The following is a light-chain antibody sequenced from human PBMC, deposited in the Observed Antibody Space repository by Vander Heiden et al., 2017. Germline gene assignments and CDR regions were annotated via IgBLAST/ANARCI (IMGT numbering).Light chain of an antibody. J-gene: IGLJ3*02. V-gene: IGLV1-40*01. CDR1: SSNIGAGYD. Sequence: QSVLTQPPSVSGAPGQRVTISCTGSSSNIGAGYDVHWYQQLPGTAPKRFIDGNTNRPSGVPDRFSCYKAGTSASREITGLQAEDEAEDYCQYSASRLRAGVFGGGTKMTVL. CDR2: GNT. CDR3: QYSASRLRAGV.